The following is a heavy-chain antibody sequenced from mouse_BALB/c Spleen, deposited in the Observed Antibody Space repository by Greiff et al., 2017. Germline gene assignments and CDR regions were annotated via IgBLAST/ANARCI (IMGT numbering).Heavy chain of an antibody. CDR3: ARLSNYGYVGDY. CDR1: GYSITSDYA. D-gene: IGHD1-2*01. J-gene: IGHJ2*01. V-gene: IGHV3-2*02. CDR2: ISYSGST. Sequence: EVKLMESGPGLVKPSQSLSLTCTVTGYSITSDYAWNWIRQFPGNKLEWMGYISYSGSTSYNPSLKSRISITRDTSKNQFFLQLNSVTTEDTATYYCARLSNYGYVGDYWGQGTTLTVSS.